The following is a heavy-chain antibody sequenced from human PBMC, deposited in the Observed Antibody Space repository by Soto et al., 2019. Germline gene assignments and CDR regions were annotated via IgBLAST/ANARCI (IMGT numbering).Heavy chain of an antibody. Sequence: EVQLVESGGGLVQPGGSLRLSCVASGFTFSAYWMTWVRQAPGKGLEWLANIKEDGSETHDLDGRFAISRDNAENSLYLQMSSLRVEDTAVYHCARLREDYFDNWGQGTLVTVSS. V-gene: IGHV3-7*01. J-gene: IGHJ4*02. CDR3: ARLREDYFDN. CDR1: GFTFSAYW. CDR2: IKEDGSET.